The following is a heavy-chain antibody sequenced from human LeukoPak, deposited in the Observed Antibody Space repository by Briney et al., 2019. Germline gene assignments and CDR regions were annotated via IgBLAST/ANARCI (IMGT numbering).Heavy chain of an antibody. CDR3: ARDSAIVVVVAATGGGWFDP. Sequence: GGSLRLSCAASGFTFSSYAMHWVRQAPGKGLEWVAVISYDGSNKYYADSVKGRFTISRDNSKNTLYLQMNSLRAEDTAVYYCARDSAIVVVVAATGGGWFDPWGQGTLVTVSS. D-gene: IGHD2-15*01. V-gene: IGHV3-30-3*01. CDR1: GFTFSSYA. J-gene: IGHJ5*02. CDR2: ISYDGSNK.